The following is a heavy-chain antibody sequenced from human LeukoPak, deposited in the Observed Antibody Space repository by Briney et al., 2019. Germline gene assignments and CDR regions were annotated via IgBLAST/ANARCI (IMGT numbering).Heavy chain of an antibody. J-gene: IGHJ4*02. D-gene: IGHD5-18*01. CDR1: GFTFSSYW. Sequence: GGSLRLSCAASGFTFSSYWMHWVRQAPGKGLVWVSRINSDGSSTSYADSVKGRFTISRDNAKDTLYLQMNSLRAEDTAVYYCAKATYGYSSPFDYWGQGTLVTVSS. V-gene: IGHV3-74*01. CDR3: AKATYGYSSPFDY. CDR2: INSDGSST.